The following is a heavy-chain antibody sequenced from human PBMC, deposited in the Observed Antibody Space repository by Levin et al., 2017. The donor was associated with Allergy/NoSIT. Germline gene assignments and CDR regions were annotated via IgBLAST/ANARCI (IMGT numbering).Heavy chain of an antibody. Sequence: GVLKISCAASGFTFSSYSMNWVRQAPGKGLEWVSSISSTSSYIYYADSVKGRFTISRDNAKNSLYLQMNSLRADDTAVYYCARVIAVAGTWGIVAYFDYWGQGTLVTVSS. J-gene: IGHJ4*02. D-gene: IGHD6-19*01. CDR1: GFTFSSYS. CDR2: ISSTSSYI. V-gene: IGHV3-21*01. CDR3: ARVIAVAGTWGIVAYFDY.